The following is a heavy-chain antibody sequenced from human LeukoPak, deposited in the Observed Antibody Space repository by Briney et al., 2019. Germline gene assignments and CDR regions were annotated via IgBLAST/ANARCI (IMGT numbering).Heavy chain of an antibody. Sequence: SQTLSLTCTVSGGSISSGGYYWSWIRQHPGKGLEWIGYIYYSGSTYYNPSLKSRVTISVDTSKNQFSLKLSSVTAADTAVYYCARVGGPLISSSGWYPTHWGQGTLVTVSS. D-gene: IGHD6-19*01. V-gene: IGHV4-31*03. CDR3: ARVGGPLISSSGWYPTH. CDR2: IYYSGST. J-gene: IGHJ4*02. CDR1: GGSISSGGYY.